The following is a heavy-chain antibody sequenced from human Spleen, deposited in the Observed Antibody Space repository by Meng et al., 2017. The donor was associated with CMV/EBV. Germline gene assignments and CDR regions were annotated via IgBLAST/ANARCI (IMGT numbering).Heavy chain of an antibody. D-gene: IGHD6-19*01. Sequence: KASGYTFTHYAMHWVRQAPGQSPEWMGWIHTGNGNPKYAQKFQGRVTITIDTSANTGYMELNSLRSEDTAVYYCSRDSGSGWYRLDPWGQGTLVTVSS. CDR3: SRDSGSGWYRLDP. CDR1: GYTFTHYA. J-gene: IGHJ5*02. V-gene: IGHV1-3*04. CDR2: IHTGNGNP.